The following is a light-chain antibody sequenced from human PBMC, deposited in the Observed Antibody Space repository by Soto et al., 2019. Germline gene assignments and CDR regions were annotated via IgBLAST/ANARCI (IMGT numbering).Light chain of an antibody. CDR1: QYIDNY. Sequence: DIQMTQSPSSLSASVGDRVTITCRASQYIDNYVAWYQQKPGTPLKLLIFGAYILESGVPSRFSGSGSGTEFQLTISSLQPEDVATYYFQKYSKAPWTFGQGTKV. V-gene: IGKV1-27*01. CDR3: QKYSKAPWT. CDR2: GAY. J-gene: IGKJ1*01.